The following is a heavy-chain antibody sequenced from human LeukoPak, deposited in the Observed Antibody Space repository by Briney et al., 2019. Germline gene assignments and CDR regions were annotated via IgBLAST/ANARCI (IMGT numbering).Heavy chain of an antibody. CDR3: ARLEGLYYDSSGYIDY. D-gene: IGHD3-22*01. V-gene: IGHV4-39*01. CDR2: IYYSGST. J-gene: IGHJ4*02. CDR1: GGSISSSSYY. Sequence: SETLSLTCTVSGGSISSSSYYWGWIRQPPGEGLEWIGSIYYSGSTYYNPSLKSRVTISVDTSKNQFSLKLSSVTAADTAVYYCARLEGLYYDSSGYIDYWGQGTLVTVSS.